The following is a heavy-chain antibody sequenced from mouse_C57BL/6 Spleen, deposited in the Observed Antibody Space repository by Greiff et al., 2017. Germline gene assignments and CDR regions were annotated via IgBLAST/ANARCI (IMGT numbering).Heavy chain of an antibody. V-gene: IGHV3-8*01. Sequence: EVQLQESGPGLAKPSQTLSLTCSVTGYSITSYYWNWIRKFPGNKLEYMGYISYSGSTYYNPSLKSRTSITRDTSKNPYYLQLNSVTTEDTAAYYGARGVSIYDDYDVVDYLDYWGQGTTLTVSS. D-gene: IGHD2-4*01. J-gene: IGHJ2*01. CDR1: GYSITSYY. CDR2: ISYSGST. CDR3: ARGVSIYDDYDVVDYLDY.